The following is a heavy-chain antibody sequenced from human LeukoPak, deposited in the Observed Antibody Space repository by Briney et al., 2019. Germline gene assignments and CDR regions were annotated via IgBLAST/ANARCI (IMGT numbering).Heavy chain of an antibody. V-gene: IGHV6-1*01. J-gene: IGHJ6*03. CDR2: TYYRSKWYN. CDR3: AREGYCSSTSCPNYYYYMDV. CDR1: GDSVSSNSAA. D-gene: IGHD2-2*01. Sequence: SQTLSLTCAISGDSVSSNSAAWNWIRQSPSRGLEWLGRTYYRSKWYNDYAVSVKSRIIINPDTSKNQFSLQLNSVTPEDTAVYYCAREGYCSSTSCPNYYYYMDVWGKGTTVTVSS.